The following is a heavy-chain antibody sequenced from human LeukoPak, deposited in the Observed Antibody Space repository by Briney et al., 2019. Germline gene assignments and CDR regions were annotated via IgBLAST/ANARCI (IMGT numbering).Heavy chain of an antibody. V-gene: IGHV3-23*01. J-gene: IGHJ4*02. D-gene: IGHD3-22*01. CDR1: GFTFSSYA. CDR3: AKDFYYYDSSCFDY. Sequence: GGSLRLSCAASGFTFSSYAMSWVRQAPGKGLEWVSAITGSGGSKYYADSVKGRFTISRDNSKNTLYLQMNSLRAEDTAVYYCAKDFYYYDSSCFDYWGQGTLVSVSS. CDR2: ITGSGGSK.